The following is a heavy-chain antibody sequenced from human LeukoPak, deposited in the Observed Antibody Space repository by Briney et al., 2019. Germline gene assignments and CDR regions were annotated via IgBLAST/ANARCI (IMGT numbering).Heavy chain of an antibody. CDR3: ATSSGWRFDY. J-gene: IGHJ4*02. CDR1: GFTVSSNY. Sequence: PGGSLRLSCAASGFTVSSNYMSWVRQAPGKGLEWVANIREDGNEKYYVDSVKGRFTISRDNAKNSLWLRMNSLRAEDTAVYCATSSGWRFDYWGQGTLVAVSS. V-gene: IGHV3-7*01. D-gene: IGHD3-22*01. CDR2: IREDGNEK.